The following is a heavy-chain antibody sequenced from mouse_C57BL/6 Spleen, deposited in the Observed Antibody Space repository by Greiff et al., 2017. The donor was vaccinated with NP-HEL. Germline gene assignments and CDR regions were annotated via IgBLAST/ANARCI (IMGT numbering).Heavy chain of an antibody. V-gene: IGHV14-4*01. CDR2: IDPENGDT. CDR3: TKTVVDYYYAMDY. D-gene: IGHD1-1*01. Sequence: EVQLQQSGAELVRPGASVKLSCTASGFNIKDDYMHWVKQRPEQGLEWIGWIDPENGDTEYASKFQGKATITADTSSNTAYLQLSSLTSEDTSVYYCTKTVVDYYYAMDYWGQGTSVTVSS. J-gene: IGHJ4*01. CDR1: GFNIKDDY.